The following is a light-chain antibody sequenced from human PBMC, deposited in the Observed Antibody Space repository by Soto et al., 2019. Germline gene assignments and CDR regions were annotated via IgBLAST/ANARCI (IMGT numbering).Light chain of an antibody. J-gene: IGKJ1*01. CDR2: GAS. Sequence: IVMTQPPATLSVSPWERATLSCRASQSVSSNLAWYQQKPGQAPRLLIYGASSRATGIPDRFSGSGSGTDFTLTISRLEPEDFAVYYCQQYGSSPTWTFGQGTKVDIK. CDR3: QQYGSSPTWT. V-gene: IGKV3-20*01. CDR1: QSVSSN.